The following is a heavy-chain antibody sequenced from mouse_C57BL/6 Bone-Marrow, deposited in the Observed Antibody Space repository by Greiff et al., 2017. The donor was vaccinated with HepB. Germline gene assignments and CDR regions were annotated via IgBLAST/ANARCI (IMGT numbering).Heavy chain of an antibody. CDR3: ARHGDYGSSYAWFAY. V-gene: IGHV5-15*01. D-gene: IGHD1-1*01. CDR2: ISNLAYSI. Sequence: EVKVVESGGGLVQPGGSLKLSCAASGFTFSDYGMAWVRQAPRKGPEWVAFISNLAYSIYYADTVTGRFTISRENAKNTLYLEMSSLRSEDTAMYYCARHGDYGSSYAWFAYWGQGTLVTVSA. J-gene: IGHJ3*01. CDR1: GFTFSDYG.